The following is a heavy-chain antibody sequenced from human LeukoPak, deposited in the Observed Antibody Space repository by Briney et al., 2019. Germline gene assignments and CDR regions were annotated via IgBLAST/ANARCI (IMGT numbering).Heavy chain of an antibody. CDR2: ITTSSSYI. V-gene: IGHV3-21*01. CDR3: ASHIVVVTAISYYAMDV. CDR1: GFSFGSYD. D-gene: IGHD2-2*01. J-gene: IGHJ6*02. Sequence: PGGSLRLSCAASGFSFGSYDMNWVRQAPGKGLEWVSSITTSSSYIYYADSVKGRFTVSRDNAKNSLYLQMNSLRAEDTAVYYCASHIVVVTAISYYAMDVWGQGTTVTVSS.